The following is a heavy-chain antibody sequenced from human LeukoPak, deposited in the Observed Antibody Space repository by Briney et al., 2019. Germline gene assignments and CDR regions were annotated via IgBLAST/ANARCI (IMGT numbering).Heavy chain of an antibody. J-gene: IGHJ4*02. D-gene: IGHD5-12*01. CDR2: IKEDGSVK. V-gene: IGHV3-7*03. Sequence: LXXXXXAXGFTFXXHWMTWVRQPPGKXLEWVANIKEDGSVKYYVDSVKGRFTISRDNTKNALYLQMNSLRADDTAVYFCARDSTWRLDYWGQGTLITVSS. CDR1: GFTFXXHW. CDR3: ARDSTWRLDY.